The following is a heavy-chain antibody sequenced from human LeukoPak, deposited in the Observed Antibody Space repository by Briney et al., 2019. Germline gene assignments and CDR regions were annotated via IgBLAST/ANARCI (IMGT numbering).Heavy chain of an antibody. Sequence: PSETLSLTCAVYGGSFSGYYWSWIRQPPGKELEWIGEINHSGSTNYNPSLRSRVTISVDTSKNQSSLKLSSVTAADTAVYYCARGSSIAVAIYFDYWGQGTLVTVSS. V-gene: IGHV4-34*01. CDR1: GGSFSGYY. D-gene: IGHD6-19*01. CDR2: INHSGST. J-gene: IGHJ4*02. CDR3: ARGSSIAVAIYFDY.